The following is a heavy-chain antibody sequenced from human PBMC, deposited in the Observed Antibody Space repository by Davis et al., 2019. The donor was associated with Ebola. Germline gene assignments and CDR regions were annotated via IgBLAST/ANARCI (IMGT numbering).Heavy chain of an antibody. Sequence: MPSETLSLTCTVSGGSISRYYWSWIRQPPGKGLEWIGYSGNTNYNPSLKGRVTISLDTSKNQFSLRLSSVTAADTAVYYCARSHSDWFLPFDYWGQGTLATVSS. CDR3: ARSHSDWFLPFDY. V-gene: IGHV4-59*01. J-gene: IGHJ4*02. CDR1: GGSISRYY. D-gene: IGHD3-9*01. CDR2: SGNT.